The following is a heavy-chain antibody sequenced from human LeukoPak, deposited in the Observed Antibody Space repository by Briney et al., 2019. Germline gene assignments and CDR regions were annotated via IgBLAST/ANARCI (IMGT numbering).Heavy chain of an antibody. Sequence: GGSLRLSCAASGFTFSSYSMNWVRQAPGKGLEWVSSISSSSSHIYYADSVKGRFTISRDNAKNSLYLQMNSLRAEDTAVYYCARGGSWYPYFDYWGQGTLVTVSS. D-gene: IGHD6-13*01. CDR2: ISSSSSHI. CDR3: ARGGSWYPYFDY. V-gene: IGHV3-21*01. CDR1: GFTFSSYS. J-gene: IGHJ4*02.